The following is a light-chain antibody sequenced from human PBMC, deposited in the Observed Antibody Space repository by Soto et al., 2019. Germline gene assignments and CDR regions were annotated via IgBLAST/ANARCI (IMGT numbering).Light chain of an antibody. V-gene: IGKV3-15*01. CDR2: GTS. Sequence: EIVMTQSPDTLSVSPGERATLSCRASQNVGRNVAWYQQRPGQAPRLLIHGTSTRAADIPARFSGSVSGTEFTLTITSLQSEDFAVYHCQQYSDWTSLTFGGGTKVEIK. CDR1: QNVGRN. J-gene: IGKJ4*01. CDR3: QQYSDWTSLT.